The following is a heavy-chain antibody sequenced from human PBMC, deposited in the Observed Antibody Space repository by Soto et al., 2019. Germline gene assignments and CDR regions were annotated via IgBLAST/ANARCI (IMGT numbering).Heavy chain of an antibody. CDR1: GYTFTSYG. CDR2: ISAYNGNT. Sequence: QVQLVQSGAEVKKPGASVKVSCKASGYTFTSYGISWVRQAPGQGLEWMGWISAYNGNTNYAQKLQGRVTMTTDTSXNTAYMELRSLRSDDTAVYYCARDPWYYGSGARFDYWGQGTLVTVSS. V-gene: IGHV1-18*01. CDR3: ARDPWYYGSGARFDY. D-gene: IGHD3-10*01. J-gene: IGHJ4*02.